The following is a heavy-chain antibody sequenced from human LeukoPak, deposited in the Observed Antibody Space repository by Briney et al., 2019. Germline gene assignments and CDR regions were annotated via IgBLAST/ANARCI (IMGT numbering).Heavy chain of an antibody. V-gene: IGHV4-34*01. CDR1: GGSFSGYY. Sequence: PSETLSLTCAVYGGSFSGYYWAWIRQFPGKGLEWIGEINHGGSTNDNPSLKSRVTMSLDTSKNQFSLKLSSVTAADTAVYYCARSRGMISDSTLDYWGQGTLVTVSS. J-gene: IGHJ4*02. CDR2: INHGGST. D-gene: IGHD3-22*01. CDR3: ARSRGMISDSTLDY.